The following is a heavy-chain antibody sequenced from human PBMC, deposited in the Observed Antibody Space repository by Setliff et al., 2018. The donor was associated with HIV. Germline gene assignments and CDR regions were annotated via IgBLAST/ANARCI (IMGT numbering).Heavy chain of an antibody. J-gene: IGHJ4*02. CDR1: GYTFSSYG. CDR2: ISASNGYT. V-gene: IGHV1-18*01. D-gene: IGHD3-10*01. Sequence: ASVKVSCKASGYTFSSYGISWVRQAPGQGLEWMGWISASNGYTDCAQKFRDRVTLTTDTSTSTAYMEQRSLTSDDTAVYYCARDYYGSGSRYPYDYWGQGTLVTVSS. CDR3: ARDYYGSGSRYPYDY.